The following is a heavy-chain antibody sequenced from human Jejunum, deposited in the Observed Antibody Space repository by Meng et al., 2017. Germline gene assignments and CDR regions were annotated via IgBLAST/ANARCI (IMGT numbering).Heavy chain of an antibody. V-gene: IGHV3-33*01. D-gene: IGHD2-15*01. CDR3: ATDRGGSPFDY. Sequence: QVRVVESGGDVVQPVRFLRLSCAASGFSFNNYGMHWVRQAPGKGLEWVAVIWSDGSTKDYVDSVKGRFTISRDNSKHTLILQMNSLRAEDTAVYYCATDRGGSPFDYWGQGTLVTVSS. J-gene: IGHJ4*02. CDR2: IWSDGSTK. CDR1: GFSFNNYG.